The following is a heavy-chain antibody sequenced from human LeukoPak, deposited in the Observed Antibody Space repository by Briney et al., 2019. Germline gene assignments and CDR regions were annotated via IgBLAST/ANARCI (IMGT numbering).Heavy chain of an antibody. J-gene: IGHJ4*02. Sequence: SETLSLTCTVSGGSVSSYYWSWIRQPAGEGLEWIGRIYSSGSTNYNPSLRSRVTLSVATSKNQFSLKLSSVTAADTAVYYCARMYSGTYGGIDYWGQGTLVTVSS. D-gene: IGHD1-26*01. CDR1: GGSVSSYY. CDR2: IYSSGST. CDR3: ARMYSGTYGGIDY. V-gene: IGHV4-4*07.